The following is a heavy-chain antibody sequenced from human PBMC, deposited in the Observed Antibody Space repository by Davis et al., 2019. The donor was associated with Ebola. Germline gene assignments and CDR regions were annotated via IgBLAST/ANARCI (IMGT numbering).Heavy chain of an antibody. CDR1: GGTFSSYA. D-gene: IGHD6-13*01. J-gene: IGHJ5*02. Sequence: ASVKVSCKASGGTFSSYAISWVRQAPGQGLEWMGWSHPNSGGTKYAGKFQGRVTMTRDTSISTAYMELSRLRSDDTAVYYCARNGQQLLLGGFDPWGQGTLVTVSS. V-gene: IGHV1-2*02. CDR3: ARNGQQLLLGGFDP. CDR2: SHPNSGGT.